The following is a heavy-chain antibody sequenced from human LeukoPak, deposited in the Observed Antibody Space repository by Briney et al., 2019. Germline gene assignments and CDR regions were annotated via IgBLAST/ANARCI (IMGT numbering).Heavy chain of an antibody. CDR3: ARVGSSGYSTDY. CDR2: ISSNGGST. V-gene: IGHV3-64*01. D-gene: IGHD3-22*01. J-gene: IGHJ4*02. Sequence: GGSLRLSCAASGFTFSSYAMHWVRQAPGKGLEYVSAISSNGGSTYYANSVKGRFTISRDNSKNTLYLQMGSLRAEDMAVYYCARVGSSGYSTDYWGQGTLVTVSS. CDR1: GFTFSSYA.